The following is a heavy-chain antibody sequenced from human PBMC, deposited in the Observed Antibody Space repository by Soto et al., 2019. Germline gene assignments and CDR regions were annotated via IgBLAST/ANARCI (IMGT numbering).Heavy chain of an antibody. D-gene: IGHD3-9*01. CDR2: IYHSGST. CDR3: ARSFPYYDILTGYRYYYGMDV. J-gene: IGHJ6*02. V-gene: IGHV4-30-2*01. Sequence: PSETLSLTCAVSGGSISSGGYSWSWIRQPPGKGLEWIGYIYHSGSTNYNPSLKSRVTISVDKSKNQFSLKLSSVTAADTAVYYCARSFPYYDILTGYRYYYGMDVWGQGTTVTVS. CDR1: GGSISSGGYS.